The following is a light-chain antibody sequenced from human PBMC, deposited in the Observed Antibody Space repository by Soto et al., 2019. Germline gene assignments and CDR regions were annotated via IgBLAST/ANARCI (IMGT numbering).Light chain of an antibody. CDR2: KAS. V-gene: IGKV1-5*03. CDR1: QSVISW. Sequence: DTQMTQSTSIVSASVGDRVTITCRASQSVISWLAWYQQKPGQAPRLLIYKASSLESGVPSSFSGSGSGTEFTLSINSLQPDHVATYYCIQYHFFPYTFGQGTKLEI. J-gene: IGKJ2*01. CDR3: IQYHFFPYT.